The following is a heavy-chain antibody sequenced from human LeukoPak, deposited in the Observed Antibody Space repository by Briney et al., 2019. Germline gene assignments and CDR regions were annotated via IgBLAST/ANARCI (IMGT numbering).Heavy chain of an antibody. D-gene: IGHD5-12*01. Sequence: SETLSLTCTVSGGSINSYYWSWIRQPPGKGLEWIGYIYYSGSTNYNPSLKSRVTISLDTSKNQFSLKLNSVTAADTAVYYCARDSWLLHIDFWGQGILVTVSS. CDR1: GGSINSYY. V-gene: IGHV4-59*12. CDR2: IYYSGST. J-gene: IGHJ4*02. CDR3: ARDSWLLHIDF.